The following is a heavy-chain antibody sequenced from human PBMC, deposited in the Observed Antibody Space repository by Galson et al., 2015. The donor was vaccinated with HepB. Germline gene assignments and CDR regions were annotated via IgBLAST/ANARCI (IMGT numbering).Heavy chain of an antibody. D-gene: IGHD5-24*01. J-gene: IGHJ4*02. Sequence: SLRLSCAASGFTFSSYAMSWVRQAPGKGLEWVSAISGSGGSTYYADSVKGRFTISRDNSKNTLYLQMNSLRAEDTAVYYCAKADLRDGYNRAVFDYWGQGTLVTVSS. CDR1: GFTFSSYA. CDR2: ISGSGGST. V-gene: IGHV3-23*01. CDR3: AKADLRDGYNRAVFDY.